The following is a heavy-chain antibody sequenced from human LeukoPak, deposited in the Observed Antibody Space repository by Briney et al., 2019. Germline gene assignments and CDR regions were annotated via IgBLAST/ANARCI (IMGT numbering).Heavy chain of an antibody. CDR1: GGSISSSSYY. V-gene: IGHV4-39*07. CDR3: ARVGDSSGYYPYYFDY. D-gene: IGHD3-22*01. CDR2: IYYSGST. Sequence: SETLSLTCTVSGGSISSSSYYWGWIRQPPGKGLEWIGSIYYSGSTYYNPSLKSRVTISVDTSKNQFSLKLSSVTAADTAVYYCARVGDSSGYYPYYFDYWGQGTLVTVSS. J-gene: IGHJ4*02.